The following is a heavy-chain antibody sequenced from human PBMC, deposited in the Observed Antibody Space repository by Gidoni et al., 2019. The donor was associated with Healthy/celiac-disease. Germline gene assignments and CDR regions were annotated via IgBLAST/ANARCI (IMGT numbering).Heavy chain of an antibody. CDR2: ISGSGGST. CDR3: AKGAAAGFRTNLDY. J-gene: IGHJ4*02. D-gene: IGHD6-13*01. V-gene: IGHV3-23*01. Sequence: EVQLLESGGGLVQPGGALRLSCAASGFNFSSYAMSWVRQAPGKGLEWVSAISGSGGSTYYADSVKGRFTISRDNSKNTLYLQMNSLRAEDTAVYYCAKGAAAGFRTNLDYWGQGTLVTVSS. CDR1: GFNFSSYA.